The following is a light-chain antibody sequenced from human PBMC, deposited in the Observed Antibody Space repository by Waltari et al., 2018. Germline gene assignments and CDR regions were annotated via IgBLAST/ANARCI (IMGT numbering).Light chain of an antibody. Sequence: DIQMTQSPSTLSASVGDRVTITCRASQSISYWLAWYQQKPGKVPKVLIYKASSLESGVPSRFSGSGSGTEFTLTISSLQPDGFATYYCQQYNSAFTWTFGQGTKVEIK. CDR1: QSISYW. V-gene: IGKV1-5*03. CDR2: KAS. J-gene: IGKJ1*01. CDR3: QQYNSAFTWT.